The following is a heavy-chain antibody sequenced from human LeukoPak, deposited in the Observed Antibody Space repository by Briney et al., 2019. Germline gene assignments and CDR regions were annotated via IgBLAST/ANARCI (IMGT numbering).Heavy chain of an antibody. CDR3: ARHAGQQLVHFDY. CDR2: IYYSGST. CDR1: GGSISSYY. V-gene: IGHV4-59*08. D-gene: IGHD6-13*01. J-gene: IGHJ4*02. Sequence: SETLSLTCTVSGGSISSYYWSWVRQPPGKGMEWIGYIYYSGSTNYNPSLKRRVTISVDTSKNQFSLKLSSVTAADTAVYYCARHAGQQLVHFDYWGQGTLVTVSS.